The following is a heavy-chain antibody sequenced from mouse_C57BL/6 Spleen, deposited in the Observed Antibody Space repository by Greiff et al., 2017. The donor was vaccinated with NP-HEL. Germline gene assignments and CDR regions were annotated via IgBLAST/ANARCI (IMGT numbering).Heavy chain of an antibody. CDR3: ARDAGDGWFAY. CDR1: GFTFSSYA. J-gene: IGHJ3*01. D-gene: IGHD1-1*01. Sequence: DVKLVESGGGLVKPGGSLKLSCAASGFTFSSYAMSWVRQTPEKRLEWVATISDGGSYTYYPDNVKGRFTISRDNAKNNLYLQMSHLKSEDTAMYYCARDAGDGWFAYWGQGTLVTVSA. CDR2: ISDGGSYT. V-gene: IGHV5-4*01.